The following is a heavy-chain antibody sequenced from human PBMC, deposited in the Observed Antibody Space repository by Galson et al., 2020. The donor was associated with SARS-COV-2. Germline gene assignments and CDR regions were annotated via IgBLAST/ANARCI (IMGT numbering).Heavy chain of an antibody. CDR1: GYSISSGYY. J-gene: IGHJ5*02. V-gene: IGHV4-38-2*02. Sequence: SETLSLTCTVSGYSISSGYYWGWIRQPPGKGLEWIRSIYHSGSTYYNPSLKSRVTISVDTSKNQFSLKLSSVTAADTAVYYCARGRSEAIFGVFIHSQGWFDPWGQGTLVTVSS. CDR3: ARGRSEAIFGVFIHSQGWFDP. D-gene: IGHD3-3*01. CDR2: IYHSGST.